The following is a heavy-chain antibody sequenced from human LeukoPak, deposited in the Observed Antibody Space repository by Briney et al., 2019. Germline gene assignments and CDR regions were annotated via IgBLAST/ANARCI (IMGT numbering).Heavy chain of an antibody. CDR3: ARDFSATHCFDY. D-gene: IGHD3-10*01. J-gene: IGHJ4*02. CDR2: INPNNGGT. Sequence: ASVKVSCKASEYTFAGYYIHWVRQAPGQGLEWMGWINPNNGGTDYAQKFQGRVTMTRDTSISTAYMELSGLRSDDTAVYYCARDFSATHCFDYWGQGTLVTVSS. CDR1: EYTFAGYY. V-gene: IGHV1-2*02.